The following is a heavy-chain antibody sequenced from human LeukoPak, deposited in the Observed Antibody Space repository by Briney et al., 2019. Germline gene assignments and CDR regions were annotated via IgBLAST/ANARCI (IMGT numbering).Heavy chain of an antibody. D-gene: IGHD3-10*01. V-gene: IGHV4-31*03. Sequence: SETLSLTCTVSGDSIRSGDSYWSWIRQHPGKGLEWIGYIYYSGSIYYNPSLKSRVTISVDTSKNQFSLKLSSVTAAGTAVYYCARGELLFGDPRGFDYWGQGTLVTVSS. CDR1: GDSIRSGDSY. J-gene: IGHJ4*02. CDR3: ARGELLFGDPRGFDY. CDR2: IYYSGSI.